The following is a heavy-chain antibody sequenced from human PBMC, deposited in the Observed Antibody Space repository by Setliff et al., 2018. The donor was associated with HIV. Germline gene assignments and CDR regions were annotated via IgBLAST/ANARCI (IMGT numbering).Heavy chain of an antibody. D-gene: IGHD6-13*01. J-gene: IGHJ6*02. CDR2: INAAKGNT. CDR3: AREQLGFGPPRGMDV. V-gene: IGHV1-3*01. CDR1: GYTFTTYA. Sequence: ASVKVSCKASGYTFTTYAMHWVRQAPGQRLEWMGWINAAKGNTKYSQKFQGRVTIIRDTSASTAYMELSSLRSEDTAVYYCAREQLGFGPPRGMDVWGQGTTVTVSS.